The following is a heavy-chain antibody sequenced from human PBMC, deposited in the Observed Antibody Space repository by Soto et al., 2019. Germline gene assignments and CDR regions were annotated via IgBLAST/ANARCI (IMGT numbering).Heavy chain of an antibody. CDR3: AGDGDYYYYYMDV. V-gene: IGHV3-48*01. J-gene: IGHJ6*03. CDR2: ISSSSSTI. D-gene: IGHD4-17*01. CDR1: GFTFSSYS. Sequence: PGGSLRLSCAASGFTFSSYSMNWVRQAPGKGLEWVSYISSSSSTIYYADSVKGRFTISRDNAKNSLYLQMNSLRAEDTAVYYCAGDGDYYYYYMDVWGKGTTVTVSS.